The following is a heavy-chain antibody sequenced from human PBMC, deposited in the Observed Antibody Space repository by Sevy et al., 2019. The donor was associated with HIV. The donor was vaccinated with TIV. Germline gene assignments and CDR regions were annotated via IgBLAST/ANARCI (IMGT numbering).Heavy chain of an antibody. D-gene: IGHD2-15*01. J-gene: IGHJ4*02. CDR3: AKDLAGPCRRYFDY. Sequence: GGSLRLSCTASGFTFSNFGMHWVRQVPGKGLEWVTFIRYDGSDKYYAASVKGGFTTSRDDSKNTLFRQMDRLGAEDTAIYYWAKDLAGPCRRYFDYWGQGTLVTVSS. CDR2: IRYDGSDK. CDR1: GFTFSNFG. V-gene: IGHV3-30*02.